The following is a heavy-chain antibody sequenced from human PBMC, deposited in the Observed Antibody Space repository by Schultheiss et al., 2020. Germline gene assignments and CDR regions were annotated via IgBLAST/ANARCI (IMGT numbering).Heavy chain of an antibody. CDR3: AMSPYSSGWYDWYFDL. Sequence: AETLSLTCTVSGGSISSYYWSWIRQPAGKGLEWIGRIYTSGSTNYNPSLKSRVTMSVDTSKNQFSLKLSSVTAADTAVYYCAMSPYSSGWYDWYFDLWGRGTLVTVSS. D-gene: IGHD6-19*01. CDR2: IYTSGST. V-gene: IGHV4-4*07. J-gene: IGHJ2*01. CDR1: GGSISSYY.